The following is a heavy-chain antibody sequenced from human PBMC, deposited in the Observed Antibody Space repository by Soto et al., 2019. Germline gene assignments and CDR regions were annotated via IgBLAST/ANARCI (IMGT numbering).Heavy chain of an antibody. CDR3: ARGELKYYYDRSGRMNWLDP. V-gene: IGHV4-59*01. D-gene: IGHD3-22*01. CDR2: IYYSGST. Sequence: SETLSLTCTVSGGSISSYYWSWIRQPPGKGLEWIGYIYYSGSTNYNPSLKSRVTISVDTSKNQFSLKLSSVTAADTAVYYCARGELKYYYDRSGRMNWLDPWGQETLVTVYS. J-gene: IGHJ5*02. CDR1: GGSISSYY.